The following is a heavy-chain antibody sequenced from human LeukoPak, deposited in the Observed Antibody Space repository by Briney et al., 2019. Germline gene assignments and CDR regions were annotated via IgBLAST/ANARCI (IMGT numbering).Heavy chain of an antibody. CDR2: INPNSGGT. V-gene: IGHV1-2*02. D-gene: IGHD3-22*01. CDR1: GYTFTSYY. Sequence: GGSLRLSCAGSGYTFTSYYMHWVRQAPGQGLEWMGWINPNSGGTNYAQKFQGRVTMTRDTSISTAYMELSRLRSDDTAVYYCARDGNYYYDSSGYEYYYGMDVWGQGTTVTVSS. J-gene: IGHJ6*02. CDR3: ARDGNYYYDSSGYEYYYGMDV.